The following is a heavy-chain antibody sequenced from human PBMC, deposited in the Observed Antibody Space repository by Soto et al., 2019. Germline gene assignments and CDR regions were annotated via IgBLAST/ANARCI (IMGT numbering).Heavy chain of an antibody. CDR1: GFTFSSYG. J-gene: IGHJ4*02. V-gene: IGHV3-33*01. CDR3: ARDDVLGSYFAY. D-gene: IGHD1-26*01. Sequence: LRLSCAASGFTFSSYGMHWVRQAPGKGLEWVAVIWYDGSNKYYADSVKGRFTISRDNSKNTLYLQMNSLRAEDTAVYYCARDDVLGSYFAYWGQGTLVTVSS. CDR2: IWYDGSNK.